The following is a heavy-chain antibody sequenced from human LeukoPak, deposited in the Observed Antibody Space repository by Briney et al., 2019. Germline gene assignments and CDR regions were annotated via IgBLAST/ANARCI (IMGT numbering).Heavy chain of an antibody. CDR1: GFTFRRYA. D-gene: IGHD6-19*01. J-gene: IGHJ4*02. V-gene: IGHV3-23*01. CDR3: AKDLSLRSSDWYPGFDS. Sequence: GGSLRLSCAASGFTFRRYATSWVRQAPGKGLEWISVISENGGRTYYADSVKGRFIISTDNSKNTLYLQMNSLRAEDTAVYYCAKDLSLRSSDWYPGFDSWGQGTLVTVSS. CDR2: ISENGGRT.